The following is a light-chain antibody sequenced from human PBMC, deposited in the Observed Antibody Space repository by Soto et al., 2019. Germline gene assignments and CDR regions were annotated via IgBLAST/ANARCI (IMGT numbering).Light chain of an antibody. J-gene: IGLJ2*01. CDR3: SSYTSSIS. CDR1: SSDVGGYNY. Sequence: QSVLTQPASVSGSPGQSITISCTGTSSDVGGYNYVSWYQQHPGKAPKLMIYDVNTRPSGVSNRFSGSKSGNTASLTTSGLQAEDEADYYCSSYTSSISFGGGTKLTVL. CDR2: DVN. V-gene: IGLV2-14*01.